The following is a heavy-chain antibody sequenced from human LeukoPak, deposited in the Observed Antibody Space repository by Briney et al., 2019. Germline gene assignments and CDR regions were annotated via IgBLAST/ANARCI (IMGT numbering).Heavy chain of an antibody. J-gene: IGHJ3*02. Sequence: HPGGSLRLSCAASGFTFSSYGMHWVRQAPGKGLEWVAVIWYDGSNKYYADSVKGGFTISRENSKNTLYLQMNSLRAEDTAVYYCAKIRFLEEGVFDIWGQATMVTVSS. D-gene: IGHD3-3*01. CDR3: AKIRFLEEGVFDI. CDR2: IWYDGSNK. V-gene: IGHV3-33*06. CDR1: GFTFSSYG.